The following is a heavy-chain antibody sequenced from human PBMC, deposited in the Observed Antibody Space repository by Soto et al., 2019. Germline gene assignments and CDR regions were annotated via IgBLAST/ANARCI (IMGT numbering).Heavy chain of an antibody. J-gene: IGHJ5*02. CDR2: IDHSGYT. CDR1: GGSFSGYY. D-gene: IGHD3-3*01. CDR3: ARVRDWFDP. V-gene: IGHV4-34*01. Sequence: SETLSFTCAVYGGSFSGYYWNWIRQPPGKGLEWIGEIDHSGYTNYNPSLKSRVTISVDTSKNQFSLRLTSVTAADTAVYYCARVRDWFDPWGQGTLVTV.